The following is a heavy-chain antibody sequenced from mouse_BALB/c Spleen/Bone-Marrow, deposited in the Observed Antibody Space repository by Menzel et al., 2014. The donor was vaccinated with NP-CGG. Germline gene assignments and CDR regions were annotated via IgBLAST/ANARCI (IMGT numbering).Heavy chain of an antibody. CDR3: TRLYGSTYVAYGMDY. CDR2: IYPSDSYT. J-gene: IGHJ4*01. D-gene: IGHD1-1*01. CDR1: GYTFTSYW. Sequence: VQRVESGAELVRPGASVKLSCKASGYTFTSYWINWVKQRPGQGLEWIGNIYPSDSYTNYNQKFKDKATLTVDKSLSTAYMQLSSPTSEDSAVYYCTRLYGSTYVAYGMDYWGQGTSVTVSS. V-gene: IGHV1-69*02.